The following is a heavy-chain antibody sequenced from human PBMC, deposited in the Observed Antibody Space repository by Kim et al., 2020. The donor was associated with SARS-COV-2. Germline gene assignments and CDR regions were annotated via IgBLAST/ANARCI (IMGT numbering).Heavy chain of an antibody. Sequence: YSSRTNTNPARKSQVTISVDTSKNPFSLKLSSVTAADPAVYYCARDFSFWGQGTLVTVSS. D-gene: IGHD3-16*02. CDR2: YSSRT. J-gene: IGHJ4*02. V-gene: IGHV4-59*01. CDR3: ARDFSF.